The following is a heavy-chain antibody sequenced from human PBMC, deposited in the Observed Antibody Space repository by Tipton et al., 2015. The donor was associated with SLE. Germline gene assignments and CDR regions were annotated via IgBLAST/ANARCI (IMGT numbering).Heavy chain of an antibody. Sequence: TLSLTCTVSGYSISSGYYWGWIRQPPGKGLEWIGTIYHSGSIYYNPSFKSRVTISVDTSKNQFSLKLNSVTAADTAVYYCARYSLTNWHLDLWGRGTLVTVSS. CDR3: ARYSLTNWHLDL. V-gene: IGHV4-38-2*02. CDR2: IYHSGSI. CDR1: GYSISSGYY. J-gene: IGHJ2*01. D-gene: IGHD2-15*01.